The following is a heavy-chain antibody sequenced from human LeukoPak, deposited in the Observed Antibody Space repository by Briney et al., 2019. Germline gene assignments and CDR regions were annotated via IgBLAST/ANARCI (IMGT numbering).Heavy chain of an antibody. D-gene: IGHD1/OR15-1a*01. V-gene: IGHV4-39*07. Sequence: SETLSLTCTVSGGSISSSSYYWGWIRQPPGKGLEWIGSIYYSGSTNYNPSLKSRVTISVDTSKNQFSLKLSSVTAADTAVYYCARRVYGTFDYWGQGTLVTVSS. J-gene: IGHJ4*02. CDR2: IYYSGST. CDR1: GGSISSSSYY. CDR3: ARRVYGTFDY.